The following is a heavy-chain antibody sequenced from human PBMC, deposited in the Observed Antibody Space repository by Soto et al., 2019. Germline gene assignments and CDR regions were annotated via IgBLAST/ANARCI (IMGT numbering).Heavy chain of an antibody. Sequence: TLSLTCTVSVGSIGSGGYYWSWIRQHPGKGLEWIGYIYYSGSTYYNPSLKSRVTISVDTSKNQFSLKLSSVTAADTAVYYCARRYYYDSSGYYFDYRGQRTLVTVSS. CDR2: IYYSGST. CDR1: VGSIGSGGYY. J-gene: IGHJ4*02. CDR3: ARRYYYDSSGYYFDY. D-gene: IGHD3-22*01. V-gene: IGHV4-31*03.